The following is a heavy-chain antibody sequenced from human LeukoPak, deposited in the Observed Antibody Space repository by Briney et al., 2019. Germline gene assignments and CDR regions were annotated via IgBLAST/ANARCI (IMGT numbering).Heavy chain of an antibody. CDR1: GGSISSTNW. V-gene: IGHV4-4*02. Sequence: SETLSLTCGVSGGSISSTNWWTWVRQPPGEGLEWIGEVHLSGRTNYNPSLESRVTMSVDMSENHISLKLTSVTAADTAVYYCAREGGPYRPLDYSGQGTLVTVTS. CDR2: VHLSGRT. CDR3: AREGGPYRPLDY. J-gene: IGHJ4*02.